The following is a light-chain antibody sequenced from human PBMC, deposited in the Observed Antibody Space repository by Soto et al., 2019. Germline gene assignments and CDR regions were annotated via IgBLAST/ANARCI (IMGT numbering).Light chain of an antibody. J-gene: IGLJ3*02. CDR3: SSYTSDSTLV. Sequence: QSALTQPASVSGSPGQSIAISCTGTSTDVGGYNYVSWYQQHPGKAPKLMIYEVSNRPSGVSNRFSGAKSDNTASLTISGLQAEDEADYYCSSYTSDSTLVFGGGTKVTVL. CDR2: EVS. CDR1: STDVGGYNY. V-gene: IGLV2-14*01.